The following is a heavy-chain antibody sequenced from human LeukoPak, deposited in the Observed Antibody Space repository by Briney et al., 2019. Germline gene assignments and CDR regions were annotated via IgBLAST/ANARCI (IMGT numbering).Heavy chain of an antibody. Sequence: GGSLRLSCAASGFTFDDYAINWVRQAPGKGLEWVSGIDWNNDIIGYADSVRGRFTISRDNAKTPLYLQMNSLSAEDTAFYYCAIGGFSGRWSYVDVWGQGSTVTVSS. D-gene: IGHD6-19*01. V-gene: IGHV3-9*01. CDR3: AIGGFSGRWSYVDV. J-gene: IGHJ6*02. CDR2: IDWNNDII. CDR1: GFTFDDYA.